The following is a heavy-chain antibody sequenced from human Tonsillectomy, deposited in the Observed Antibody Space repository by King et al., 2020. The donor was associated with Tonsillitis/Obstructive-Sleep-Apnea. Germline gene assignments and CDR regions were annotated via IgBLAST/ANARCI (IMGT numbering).Heavy chain of an antibody. D-gene: IGHD3-22*01. CDR1: GFTFSSYG. CDR2: ISYDGSNK. J-gene: IGHJ4*02. CDR3: AKSGRVVVITKELDY. V-gene: IGHV3-30*18. Sequence: QLVQSGGGVVQPGRSLRLSCAASGFTFSSYGMHWVRQAPGKGLEWVAVISYDGSNKYYADSVKGRFTISRDNSKNTLYLQMNSLRAEDTAVYYCAKSGRVVVITKELDYWGQGTLVTVSS.